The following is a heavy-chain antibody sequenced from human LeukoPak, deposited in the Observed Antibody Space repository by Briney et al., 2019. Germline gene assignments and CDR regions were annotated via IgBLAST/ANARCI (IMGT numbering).Heavy chain of an antibody. CDR1: GGSISSYY. Sequence: SETLSLTCTASGGSISSYYRSWIRQPPGKGLEWIWYIYYSGSTNYNPSLKGRVTISVDTSNNQSSQKLSSVTAADTVVYYWASPRGQFYWYFDLWGRGTLVTVFS. J-gene: IGHJ2*01. V-gene: IGHV4-59*08. CDR2: IYYSGST. D-gene: IGHD3-10*01. CDR3: ASPRGQFYWYFDL.